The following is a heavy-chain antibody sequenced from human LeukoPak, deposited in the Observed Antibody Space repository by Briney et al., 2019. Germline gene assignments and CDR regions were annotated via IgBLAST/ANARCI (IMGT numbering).Heavy chain of an antibody. CDR2: IFYSGST. CDR1: GGSISGYY. CDR3: ASAEDYYDSSGYYFS. V-gene: IGHV4-59*01. J-gene: IGHJ5*02. Sequence: PSETLSLTCTVSGGSISGYYWSWIRQPPGKGLEWLGYIFYSGSTNYNPSLKSRVTISVDTSKNQSSLKLSSVTAADTAVYYCASAEDYYDSSGYYFSWGQGTLVTVSS. D-gene: IGHD3-22*01.